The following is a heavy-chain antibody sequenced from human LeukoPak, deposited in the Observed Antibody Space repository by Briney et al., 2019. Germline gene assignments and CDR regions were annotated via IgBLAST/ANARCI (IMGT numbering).Heavy chain of an antibody. J-gene: IGHJ4*02. D-gene: IGHD1-26*01. Sequence: SETLSLTCAVYGGSFSGYYWSWIRQPPGKGLEWIGEINHSGSTNYNPSLKSRVTISVDRSKNQFSLKLSSVTAADTAVYYCARGSWDGFDYWGQGTLVTVSS. CDR1: GGSFSGYY. V-gene: IGHV4-34*01. CDR3: ARGSWDGFDY. CDR2: INHSGST.